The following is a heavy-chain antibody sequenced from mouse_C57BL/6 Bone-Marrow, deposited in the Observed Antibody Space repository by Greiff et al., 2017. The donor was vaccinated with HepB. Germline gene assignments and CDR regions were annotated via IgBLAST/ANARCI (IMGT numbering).Heavy chain of an antibody. D-gene: IGHD1-1*01. CDR3: TARITTVVAHFDY. J-gene: IGHJ2*01. Sequence: DVMLVESGGGLVQPGGSMKLSCVASGFTFSNYWMNWVRQSPEKGLEWVAQIRLKSDNYATHYAESVKGRFTISRDDSKSSVYLQMNNLRAEDTGIYYCTARITTVVAHFDYWGQGTTLTVSS. V-gene: IGHV6-3*01. CDR1: GFTFSNYW. CDR2: IRLKSDNYAT.